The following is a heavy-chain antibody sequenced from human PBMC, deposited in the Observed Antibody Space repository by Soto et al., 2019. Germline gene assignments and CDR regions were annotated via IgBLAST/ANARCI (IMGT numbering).Heavy chain of an antibody. V-gene: IGHV4-39*01. CDR3: ARPAIAARPDDAFDI. CDR2: IYYSGST. D-gene: IGHD6-6*01. Sequence: KPSETLSLTCTVSGGSISSSSYYWGWIRQPPGKGLEWIGSIYYSGSTYYNPSLKSRVTISVDTSKNQFSLKLSSVTAADTAVYYCARPAIAARPDDAFDIWGQGTMVT. J-gene: IGHJ3*02. CDR1: GGSISSSSYY.